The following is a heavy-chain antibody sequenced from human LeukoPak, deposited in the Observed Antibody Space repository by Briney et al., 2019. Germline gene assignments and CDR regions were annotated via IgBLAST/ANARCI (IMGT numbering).Heavy chain of an antibody. D-gene: IGHD6-13*01. CDR1: GYTFTGFH. J-gene: IGHJ4*02. Sequence: ASVKVSYKASGYTFTGFHMHWVRQAPGQGLEWMGWINPNSGGTNYAQKFQGRVTMTRDTSISTAYMELSRLRSDDTAVYYCATRGAAAGYYYFDYWGQGTLVTVSS. CDR3: ATRGAAAGYYYFDY. V-gene: IGHV1-2*02. CDR2: INPNSGGT.